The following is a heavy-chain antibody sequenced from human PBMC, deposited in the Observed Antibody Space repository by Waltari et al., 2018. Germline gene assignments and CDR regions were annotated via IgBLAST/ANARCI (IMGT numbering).Heavy chain of an antibody. CDR2: IIPIFGTA. CDR1: GGPFSSSA. V-gene: IGHV1-69*08. J-gene: IGHJ4*02. D-gene: IGHD6-13*01. CDR3: ARGSRVGYSSSWYDY. Sequence: QVQLVQSGAEVKKPGSSVKVSCKASGGPFSSSAIRWVRQAPGQGLEWMGRIIPIFGTANYAQKFQGRVTITADKSTSTAYMELSSLRSEDTAVYYCARGSRVGYSSSWYDYWGQGTLVTVSS.